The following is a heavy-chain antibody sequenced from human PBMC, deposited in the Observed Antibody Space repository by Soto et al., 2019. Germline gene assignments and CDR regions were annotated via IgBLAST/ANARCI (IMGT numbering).Heavy chain of an antibody. J-gene: IGHJ6*02. Sequence: QVQLQESGPGLVKPSETLSLTCTVSGGSISSYYWSWIRQPPGKGLEWIGYIYYSGSTNYNPSLKSRVTISVDTSKNQFSLKLSSVTAADTAVYYCARDLGPPGYSGYDVIRIAAAGTSYYYGMDVWGQGTTVTVSS. CDR1: GGSISSYY. CDR2: IYYSGST. CDR3: ARDLGPPGYSGYDVIRIAAAGTSYYYGMDV. D-gene: IGHD6-13*01. V-gene: IGHV4-59*01.